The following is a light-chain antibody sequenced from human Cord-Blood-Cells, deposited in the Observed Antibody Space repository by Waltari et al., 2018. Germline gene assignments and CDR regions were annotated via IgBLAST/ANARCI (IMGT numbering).Light chain of an antibody. CDR3: QVWDSSTAWV. CDR2: GES. V-gene: IGLV3-9*01. J-gene: IGLJ3*02. Sequence: SYELTQPLSVSVALGQTARITCGGHNIGRKNVHGYQRKPVQAPERGVYGESNRPAGIPERFSGSNAGNTATLTISRAQAGDEADYYCQVWDSSTAWVFGGGTKLTVL. CDR1: NIGRKN.